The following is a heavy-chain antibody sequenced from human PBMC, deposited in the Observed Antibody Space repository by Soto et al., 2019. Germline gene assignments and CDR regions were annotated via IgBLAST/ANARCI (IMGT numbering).Heavy chain of an antibody. V-gene: IGHV3-23*01. CDR2: ISGSGGST. J-gene: IGHJ4*02. CDR3: AKSAARYYFDY. D-gene: IGHD6-6*01. Sequence: EVQLLESGGGLVQPGGSLRLSCAASGFTFSSYAMSWVRQAPGKGLEWVSAISGSGGSTYYADSVKDRFTISRDNSTYTLYRQMNSLRAEDTAVYYCAKSAARYYFDYWGQGPLVTVSS. CDR1: GFTFSSYA.